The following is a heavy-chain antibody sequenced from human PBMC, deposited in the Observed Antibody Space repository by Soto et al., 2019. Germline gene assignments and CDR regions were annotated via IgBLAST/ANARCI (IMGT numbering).Heavy chain of an antibody. CDR3: ARGIKRLTPCAFDI. D-gene: IGHD5-12*01. CDR1: GGTFTSYA. J-gene: IGHJ3*02. V-gene: IGHV1-69*05. Sequence: ASGGTFTSYAISSVRQAPGQGLEWVGGIIPIFGTANYAQKFQGRGTMTRNTSISTAYLELSGLRSDDTAVYYCARGIKRLTPCAFDIWGQGTRVTVSS. CDR2: IIPIFGTA.